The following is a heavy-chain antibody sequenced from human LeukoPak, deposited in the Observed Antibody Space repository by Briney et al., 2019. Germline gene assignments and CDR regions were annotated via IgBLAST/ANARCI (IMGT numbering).Heavy chain of an antibody. Sequence: SETLSLTCTVSGGSVSSGSYYWSWIRQPPGKGLEWIGYIYYSGSTNYNPSLKSRVTISVDTSKNQFSLKLSSVTAADTAVYYCARGRRYYGSGSYQLSYWGQGTLVTVSS. CDR2: IYYSGST. V-gene: IGHV4-61*01. D-gene: IGHD3-10*01. CDR3: ARGRRYYGSGSYQLSY. CDR1: GGSVSSGSYY. J-gene: IGHJ4*02.